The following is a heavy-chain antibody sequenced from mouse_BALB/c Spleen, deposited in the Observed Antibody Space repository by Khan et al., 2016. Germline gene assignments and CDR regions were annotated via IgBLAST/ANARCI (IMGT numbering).Heavy chain of an antibody. Sequence: VQLQQSGAELVKPGASVKLSCTASGFNIKDTYMHWVKQRPEQGLEWIGKIDPTNGNTNYEPKFQGKATITADTSSNTAYLQLSSLASEDTAVYYCASRTLTPQYFDVWGAGTTVTVSS. CDR3: ASRTLTPQYFDV. V-gene: IGHV14-3*02. CDR1: GFNIKDTY. CDR2: IDPTNGNT. J-gene: IGHJ1*01.